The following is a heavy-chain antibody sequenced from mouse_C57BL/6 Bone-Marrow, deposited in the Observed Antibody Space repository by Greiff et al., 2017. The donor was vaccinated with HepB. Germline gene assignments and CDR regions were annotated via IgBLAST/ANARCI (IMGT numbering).Heavy chain of an antibody. CDR3: ARDHGSTYDY. D-gene: IGHD1-1*01. J-gene: IGHJ2*01. CDR2: ISDGGSYT. Sequence: EVQGVESGGGLVKPGGSLKLSCAASGFTFSSYAMSWVRQTPEKRLEWVATISDGGSYTYYPDNVKGRFTISRDNAKNNLYLQMSHLKSEDTAMYYCARDHGSTYDYWGQGTTLTVSS. V-gene: IGHV5-4*01. CDR1: GFTFSSYA.